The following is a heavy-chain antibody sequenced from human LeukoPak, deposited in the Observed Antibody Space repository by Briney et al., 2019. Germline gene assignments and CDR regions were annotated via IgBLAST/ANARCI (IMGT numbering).Heavy chain of an antibody. CDR1: GGPISSGSYY. V-gene: IGHV4-61*02. CDR3: ASTPLRPYYYYYYMDV. Sequence: SQTLSLTCTVSGGPISSGSYYWSWIRQPAGKGLEWIGRIYTSGSTNYNPSLKSRVTISVDTSKNQFSLKLSSVTAADTAVYYCASTPLRPYYYYYYMDVWGKGTTVTVSS. D-gene: IGHD2-15*01. J-gene: IGHJ6*03. CDR2: IYTSGST.